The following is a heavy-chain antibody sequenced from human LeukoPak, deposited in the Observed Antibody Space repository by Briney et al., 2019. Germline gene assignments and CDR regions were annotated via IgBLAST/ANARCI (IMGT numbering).Heavy chain of an antibody. J-gene: IGHJ4*02. CDR1: GFTFSSYG. D-gene: IGHD2-8*01. V-gene: IGHV3-33*01. Sequence: GSVPLYCAASGFTFSSYGIHWVGQAPGKGLEWVAIIWYDGSNQYYADSVKGRFTISRDNSKNTVFLQMNSLRAEDTAVYYCARDMVYARVGFFDYWGQGPLTPVSS. CDR2: IWYDGSNQ. CDR3: ARDMVYARVGFFDY.